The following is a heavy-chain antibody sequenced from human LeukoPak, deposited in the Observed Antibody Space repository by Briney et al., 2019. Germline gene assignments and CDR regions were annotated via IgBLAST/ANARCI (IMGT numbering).Heavy chain of an antibody. J-gene: IGHJ4*02. Sequence: ASVKVSCKASGYTFTSYYMHWVRQAPGQGLEWMGIINPSGGSTSYAQKFQGRVTMTRDMSTSTVYMELSSLRSEDTAVYYCARVRVGYSYGHHFDYWGQGTLVTVSS. D-gene: IGHD5-18*01. CDR3: ARVRVGYSYGHHFDY. V-gene: IGHV1-46*01. CDR2: INPSGGST. CDR1: GYTFTSYY.